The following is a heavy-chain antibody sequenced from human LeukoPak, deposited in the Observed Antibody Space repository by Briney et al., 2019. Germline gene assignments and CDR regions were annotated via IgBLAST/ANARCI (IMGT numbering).Heavy chain of an antibody. CDR1: RFTFSDHY. D-gene: IGHD2/OR15-2a*01. Sequence: GGSLRLSCAASRFTFSDHYKGWIRQAPGKGLEWVSYIDKSGTNINYADSVKGRFTVSRDNTRNLLFLQMNSLSAEDTAVYFCAREERRLYGNPDHWGQGTLVTVSS. CDR2: IDKSGTNI. CDR3: AREERRLYGNPDH. V-gene: IGHV3-11*01. J-gene: IGHJ4*02.